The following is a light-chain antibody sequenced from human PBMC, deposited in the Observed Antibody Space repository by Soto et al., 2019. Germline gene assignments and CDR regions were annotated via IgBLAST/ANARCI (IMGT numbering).Light chain of an antibody. V-gene: IGKV1-39*01. Sequence: DIQMTQSPSSLSTAVGDRVTITCRARQSISSFLNWYQQKPGKAPKLLIYAASSLLSGVPSRFSGSGSGTDFTLTITSLQPEDFATYYCQQSYSTPRTFGQGTKLEIK. J-gene: IGKJ2*01. CDR3: QQSYSTPRT. CDR2: AAS. CDR1: QSISSF.